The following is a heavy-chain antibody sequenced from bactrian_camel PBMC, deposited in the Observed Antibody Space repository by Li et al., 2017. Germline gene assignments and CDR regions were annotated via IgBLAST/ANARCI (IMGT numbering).Heavy chain of an antibody. CDR1: GDTLRR. Sequence: VQLVESGGGSVQAGGSLRLSCAASGDTLRRMGWFRQAPGAEREGVAAMDTTDGSTYYADSVKGRFTIYQDNAKNTVYLQMNSLEPEDTAMYVCAARTWDVGNWQSPGLYAYWGQGTQVTVS. CDR2: MDTTDGST. V-gene: IGHV3S40*01. D-gene: IGHD8*01. J-gene: IGHJ4*01. CDR3: AARTWDVGNWQSPGLYAY.